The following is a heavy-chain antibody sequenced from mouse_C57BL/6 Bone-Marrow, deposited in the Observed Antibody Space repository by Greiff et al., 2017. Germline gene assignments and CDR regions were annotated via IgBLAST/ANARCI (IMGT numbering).Heavy chain of an antibody. V-gene: IGHV1-81*01. CDR2: IYPRSGYT. J-gene: IGHJ4*01. CDR3: ARPSGPALDY. CDR1: GYTFTSYG. Sequence: QVQLQQSGAELVRPGASVKLSCKASGYTFTSYGIRWVKQRTGQGLEWIGEIYPRSGYTKYNAKFKGKATLTADKSSSTAYMQLSSLTSEDSAVSSFARPSGPALDYWGQGTSVTVSS.